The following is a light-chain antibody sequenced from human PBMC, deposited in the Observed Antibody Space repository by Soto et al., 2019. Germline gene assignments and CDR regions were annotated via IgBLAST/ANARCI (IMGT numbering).Light chain of an antibody. V-gene: IGLV2-14*02. CDR3: SSYTSDSTLV. CDR1: SSDVGSYNL. Sequence: QSALTQPASVSGSPGQSITISCTGTSSDVGSYNLVSWYQQHPGKAPKLMIYEGSKRPSGVSNRFSGSKSGNTASLTISGLQPEDEADYYCSSYTSDSTLVFGGGTKLTVL. CDR2: EGS. J-gene: IGLJ3*02.